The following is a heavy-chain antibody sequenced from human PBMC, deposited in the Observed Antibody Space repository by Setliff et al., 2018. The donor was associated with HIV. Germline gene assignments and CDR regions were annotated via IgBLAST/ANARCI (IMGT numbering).Heavy chain of an antibody. V-gene: IGHV3-74*01. CDR3: HSGYDTEEQSYFDY. Sequence: PVESLQISCAASGFTFDRFWMHWVRQAPGKGLVWVSRVNRDGSSTTYADSVKDRFTISRDNAKNTLYLQMNSLRAEDTGVYYCHSGYDTEEQSYFDYWGQGALVTVSS. D-gene: IGHD5-12*01. CDR2: VNRDGSST. J-gene: IGHJ4*02. CDR1: GFTFDRFW.